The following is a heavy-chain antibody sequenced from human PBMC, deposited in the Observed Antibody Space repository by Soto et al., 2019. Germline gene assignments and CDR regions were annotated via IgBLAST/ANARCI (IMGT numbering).Heavy chain of an antibody. CDR1: GGTFSSYT. V-gene: IGHV1-69*02. Sequence: QVQLVQSGAEVKKPGSSVKVSCKASGGTFSSYTISWVRQAPGQGLEWMGRIIPILGIANYAQKFQGRVTITADKSTSTACMELSSLRSEDTAVYYCARVTKGYSGYDYNWFDPWGQGTLVTVSS. CDR2: IIPILGIA. CDR3: ARVTKGYSGYDYNWFDP. J-gene: IGHJ5*02. D-gene: IGHD5-12*01.